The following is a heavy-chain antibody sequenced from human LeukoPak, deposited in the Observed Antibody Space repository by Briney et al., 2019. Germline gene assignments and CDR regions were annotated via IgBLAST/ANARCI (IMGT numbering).Heavy chain of an antibody. D-gene: IGHD5-12*01. CDR2: ISSNGKTM. V-gene: IGHV3-48*04. Sequence: PGGSLRLSCAASGFTLSAYSVNWVRQAPGKGLEWISYISSNGKTMYYADSVRGRFTISRDNAKNTLYVQMNSLRVEDTAVYYCARDENFSGYDGFGYWGQGTLVTVSS. J-gene: IGHJ4*02. CDR1: GFTLSAYS. CDR3: ARDENFSGYDGFGY.